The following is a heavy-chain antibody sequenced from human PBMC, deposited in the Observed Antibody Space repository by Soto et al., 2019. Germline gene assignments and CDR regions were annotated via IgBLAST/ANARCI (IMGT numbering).Heavy chain of an antibody. J-gene: IGHJ4*02. CDR1: GFTFSSYV. CDR2: IGRGDDK. V-gene: IGHV3-23*01. CDR3: AKDRQYPRDYFHY. Sequence: PGGSLRLSCAASGFTFSSYVMNWVRQGPGKGLEWVSTIGRGDDKYYADSVKGRFTISRDTSKNTLFLQMGSLRAEDTAVYYCAKDRQYPRDYFHYWGQGTLVTVSS. D-gene: IGHD4-4*01.